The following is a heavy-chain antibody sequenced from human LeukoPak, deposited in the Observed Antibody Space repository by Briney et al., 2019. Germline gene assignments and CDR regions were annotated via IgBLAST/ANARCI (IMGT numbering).Heavy chain of an antibody. CDR1: GGTFTSYA. Sequence: ASVKVSCKASGGTFTSYAISWVRQAPGQGLEWMERIIPILTMANFAQKFQGRVTLTADKSTSTAYMELSSLRSEDTAVYYCARDLAPNIVIVPPAMRRGAFDSWGQGTLVTVSS. D-gene: IGHD2-2*01. V-gene: IGHV1-69*04. J-gene: IGHJ4*02. CDR3: ARDLAPNIVIVPPAMRRGAFDS. CDR2: IIPILTMA.